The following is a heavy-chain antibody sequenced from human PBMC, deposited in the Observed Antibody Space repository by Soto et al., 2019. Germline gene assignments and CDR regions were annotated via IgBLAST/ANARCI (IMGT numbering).Heavy chain of an antibody. CDR2: VSHDGRNT. J-gene: IGHJ4*02. V-gene: IGHV3-30*18. D-gene: IGHD6-19*01. CDR3: AKGGRHWLVTSDFNY. Sequence: VQLVESGGGVVQPGRSLRLSCAASGFTFSDYAMHWVRQAPGKGLEWVAVVSHDGRNTHYADSVKGRFTISRDSSKNTVSLERTSLRAEYTAVYYWAKGGRHWLVTSDFNYWGQGALVTVSS. CDR1: GFTFSDYA.